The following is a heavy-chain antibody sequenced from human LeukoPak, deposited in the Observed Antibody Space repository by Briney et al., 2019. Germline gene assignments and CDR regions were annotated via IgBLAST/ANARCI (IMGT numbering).Heavy chain of an antibody. J-gene: IGHJ4*02. Sequence: GGSLRLSCAASGFTFDDYGMSWVRQAPGKGLEWVSGINWNGGSTGYADSVKGRFTISRDNAKNSLYLQMNSLRAEDTALYYCAGGRGYYYDSSGYTPGGYWGQGTLVTVSS. V-gene: IGHV3-20*04. CDR1: GFTFDDYG. CDR2: INWNGGST. CDR3: AGGRGYYYDSSGYTPGGY. D-gene: IGHD3-22*01.